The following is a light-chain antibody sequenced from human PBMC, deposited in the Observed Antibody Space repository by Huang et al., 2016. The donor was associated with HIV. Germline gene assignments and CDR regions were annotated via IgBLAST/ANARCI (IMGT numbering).Light chain of an antibody. CDR3: QQYNNWPRT. CDR1: QSVSSN. Sequence: EIVMTQSLATLSVSPGERATLTCRASQSVSSNLAWYQQKPGQIPRLLIYGASARASGVPARCSGSGSEREFTLTISSLQSEDFAVYYCQQYNNWPRTFGQGTKVEIK. CDR2: GAS. J-gene: IGKJ1*01. V-gene: IGKV3-15*01.